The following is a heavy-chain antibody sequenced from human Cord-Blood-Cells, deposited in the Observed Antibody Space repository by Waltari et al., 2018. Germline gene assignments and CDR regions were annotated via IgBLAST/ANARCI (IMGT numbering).Heavy chain of an antibody. CDR2: IYHSGST. D-gene: IGHD6-13*01. J-gene: IGHJ4*02. Sequence: QLQLQESGSGLVKPSQTLSLTCAVSGGSISSGGSSWRRIRQPPGKGLEWIGYIYHSGSTYYNPSLKSRVTTSVDRSKNQFSLKLSSVTAADTAVYYCARAVSSSWFYYFDYWGQGTLVTVSS. CDR3: ARAVSSSWFYYFDY. V-gene: IGHV4-30-2*01. CDR1: GGSISSGGSS.